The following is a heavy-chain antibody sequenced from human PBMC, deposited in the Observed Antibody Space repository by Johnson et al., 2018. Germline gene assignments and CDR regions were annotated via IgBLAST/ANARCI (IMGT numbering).Heavy chain of an antibody. D-gene: IGHD4-11*01. V-gene: IGHV3-9*01. Sequence: VQLVQSGGGLVQPGRSLRLSCAASGFTFDDYAMHWVRQAPGKGLEWVSGISWNSGSIGYADSVKGRFTISRDNAKTSLYLQMNSLRAEDTALYYCAKGIVSNYWEDGMDVWGQGTTVTVSS. CDR1: GFTFDDYA. CDR3: AKGIVSNYWEDGMDV. CDR2: ISWNSGSI. J-gene: IGHJ6*02.